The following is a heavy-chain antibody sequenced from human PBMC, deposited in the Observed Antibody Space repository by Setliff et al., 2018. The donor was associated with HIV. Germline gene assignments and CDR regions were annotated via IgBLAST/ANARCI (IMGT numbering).Heavy chain of an antibody. CDR2: ISGSGDST. Sequence: QPGGSLRLSCAASGFTFNYHAMTWVRQAPGKGLEWVSGISGSGDSTFYAHSVKGRFTISRDTSKNTLFLQMNSLRPEDTAVYYCARVRLYNTALDYWGQGTLVTVSS. CDR3: ARVRLYNTALDY. D-gene: IGHD3-3*01. V-gene: IGHV3-23*01. J-gene: IGHJ4*02. CDR1: GFTFNYHA.